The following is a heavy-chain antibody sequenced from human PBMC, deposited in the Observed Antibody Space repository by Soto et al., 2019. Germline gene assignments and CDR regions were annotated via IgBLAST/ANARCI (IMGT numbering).Heavy chain of an antibody. V-gene: IGHV4-30-4*01. J-gene: IGHJ1*01. CDR1: GVSVSRDYQ. Sequence: SETLSLTCTVSGVSVSRDYQWIWIRQPPGKGLEWIGHISYSGSPYYHPSLRSRLSISVDTSKNQFSLKVKSVTAADTAVYSCARAWDFWGQGTLVTVSS. CDR2: ISYSGSP. CDR3: ARAWDF. D-gene: IGHD1-26*01.